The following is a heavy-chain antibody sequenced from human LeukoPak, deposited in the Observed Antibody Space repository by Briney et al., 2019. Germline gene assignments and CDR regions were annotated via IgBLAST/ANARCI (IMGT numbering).Heavy chain of an antibody. CDR3: ARGSGAARRGFDY. V-gene: IGHV4-31*03. Sequence: SETLSLTCTVSGGSISSGGYYWSWVRQHRGTGLEWIAYIYCSGSSYSDLSLKGRVTISVDTSQNQFLLKLSSVTGADTAVYYCARGSGAARRGFDYWGQGTLVTVSS. CDR2: IYCSGSS. J-gene: IGHJ4*02. D-gene: IGHD6-6*01. CDR1: GGSISSGGYY.